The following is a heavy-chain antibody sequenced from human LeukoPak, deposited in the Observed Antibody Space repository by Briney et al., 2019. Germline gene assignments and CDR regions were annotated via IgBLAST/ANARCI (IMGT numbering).Heavy chain of an antibody. CDR3: ARGLTVTGAKYYFDS. CDR1: GFTFSRHW. Sequence: GGSLRLSCAASGFTFSRHWMSWVRQAPGKGLEWVGLIRSKAYGGTAEYAASVRGRFSISRDDSKSIAYLQMNSLTTEDTAMYFCARGLTVTGAKYYFDSWGQRTLVTVSS. V-gene: IGHV3-49*04. D-gene: IGHD3-22*01. J-gene: IGHJ4*02. CDR2: IRSKAYGGTA.